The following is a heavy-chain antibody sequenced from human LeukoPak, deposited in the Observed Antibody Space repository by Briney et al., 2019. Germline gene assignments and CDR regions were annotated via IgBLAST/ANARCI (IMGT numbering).Heavy chain of an antibody. CDR3: ARVSGVGGSYYYYYYYYMDV. J-gene: IGHJ6*03. CDR2: ISSSSSYI. CDR1: GFTFSNYA. Sequence: GGSLRLSCAASGFTFSNYAMRWVRQAPGKGLEWVSSISSSSSYIYYADSVKGRFTISRDNAKNSLYLQMNSLRAEDTAVYYCARVSGVGGSYYYYYYYYMDVWGKGTTVTVSS. V-gene: IGHV3-21*01. D-gene: IGHD1-26*01.